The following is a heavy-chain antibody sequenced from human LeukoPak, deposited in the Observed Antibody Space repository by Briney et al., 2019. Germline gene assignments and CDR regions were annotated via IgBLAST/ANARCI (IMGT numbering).Heavy chain of an antibody. CDR2: MNPNSGST. CDR1: GYSFARYD. J-gene: IGHJ4*02. V-gene: IGHV1-8*03. CDR3: ARGRSTGYPYYFEY. D-gene: IGHD5-12*01. Sequence: GASVKVSCKASGYSFARYDISWVRQATGQGLEWMGWMNPNSGSTGYSQKFQGRVTITRNTSISTAYMELSGLRSEDTAVYYCARGRSTGYPYYFEYWGQGTLVTVSS.